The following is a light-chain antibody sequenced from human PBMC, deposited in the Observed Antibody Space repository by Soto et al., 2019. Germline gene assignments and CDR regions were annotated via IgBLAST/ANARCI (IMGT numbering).Light chain of an antibody. CDR1: SSNLGGNY. Sequence: QSVLTQPPSAPGTPGQRVTISCSGSSSNLGGNYVYWYQQLPGTAPKLLIYRNNQRPSGVPDRFSGSKSGTSASLAISGLRSEDEADYYCAAWDDSLSGVVFGGGTKLPVL. V-gene: IGLV1-47*01. CDR2: RNN. CDR3: AAWDDSLSGVV. J-gene: IGLJ2*01.